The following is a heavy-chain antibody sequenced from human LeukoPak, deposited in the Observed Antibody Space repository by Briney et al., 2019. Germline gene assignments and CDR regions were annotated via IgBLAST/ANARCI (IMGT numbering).Heavy chain of an antibody. D-gene: IGHD5-12*01. V-gene: IGHV3-48*01. CDR3: ARQGVGYDEPIDY. CDR2: ISSSSTI. Sequence: GGSLRLSCAASGFTFSSYSMNWVRQAPGKGLEWVSYISSSSTIYYADSVKGRFTISRDNAKNSLYLQMNSLRAEDTAVYYCARQGVGYDEPIDYWGQGTLVTVSS. CDR1: GFTFSSYS. J-gene: IGHJ4*02.